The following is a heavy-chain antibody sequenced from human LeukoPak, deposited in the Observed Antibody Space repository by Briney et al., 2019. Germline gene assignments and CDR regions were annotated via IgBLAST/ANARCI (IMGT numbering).Heavy chain of an antibody. CDR3: AKRNTGYYFDY. D-gene: IGHD1-14*01. CDR1: GFTFSSYS. CDR2: ITGGGGNT. V-gene: IGHV3-23*01. J-gene: IGHJ4*02. Sequence: GGSLRLSCSASGFTFSSYSMSWVRQAPGKGLEWVSVITGGGGNTYYPDSVQGRFTISRDNSKNTLYLQMNSLRAEDTAVYYCAKRNTGYYFDYWGQGTLVTVSS.